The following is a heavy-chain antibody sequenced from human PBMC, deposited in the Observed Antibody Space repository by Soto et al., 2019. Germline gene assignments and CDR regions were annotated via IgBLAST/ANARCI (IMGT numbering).Heavy chain of an antibody. V-gene: IGHV3-33*01. J-gene: IGHJ4*02. Sequence: QVQLVESGGGVVQPGRSLRLSCAASGFTFSSYGMHWVRQAPGKGLEWVAVIWYDGSNKYYADSVKGRFTISRDNSKNTLYLQMNSLRAEDTAVYYCAREVPIKDRDSLFDYWGQGTLVTVSS. D-gene: IGHD5-12*01. CDR1: GFTFSSYG. CDR2: IWYDGSNK. CDR3: AREVPIKDRDSLFDY.